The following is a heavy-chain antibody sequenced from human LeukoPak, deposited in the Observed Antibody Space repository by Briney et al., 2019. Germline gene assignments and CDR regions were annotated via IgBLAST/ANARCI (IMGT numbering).Heavy chain of an antibody. D-gene: IGHD5-24*01. V-gene: IGHV4-4*07. CDR3: ATGRDADSARGYYDMDV. Sequence: PSETLSLTCTVSGGSITGYYWTWLRQPAGKGLEWVGRIYSGGSTNYNPPLKSRVTMSVDTSKNQFSLKLSSVTAADTAVYYCATGRDADSARGYYDMDVWGQGTTVTVSS. J-gene: IGHJ6*02. CDR2: IYSGGST. CDR1: GGSITGYY.